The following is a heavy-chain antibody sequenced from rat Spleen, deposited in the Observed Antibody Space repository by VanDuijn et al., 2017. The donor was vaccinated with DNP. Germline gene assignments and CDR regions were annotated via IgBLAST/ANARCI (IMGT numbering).Heavy chain of an antibody. J-gene: IGHJ3*01. CDR1: GYSITSNY. CDR3: ARYNSGYNWFAY. CDR2: ISYSGST. V-gene: IGHV3-1*01. Sequence: EVQLQESGPGLVKPSQSLSLTCSVTGYSITSNYWGWIRKFPGNKMEWIGHISYSGSTSYNPSLKSRISIPRDTSKNQFFLQLNSVTTEDTATYYCARYNSGYNWFAYWGQGTLVTVSS. D-gene: IGHD4-3*01.